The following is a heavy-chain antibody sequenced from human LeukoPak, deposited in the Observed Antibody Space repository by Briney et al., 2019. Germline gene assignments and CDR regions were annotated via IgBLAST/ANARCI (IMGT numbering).Heavy chain of an antibody. J-gene: IGHJ4*02. Sequence: GASVKVSCKASGYTFTDYYIDWVRQAPGQGLEWMGWINPNSGGTNYAQKFQGRVTMTRDTSISTAYMELSRLRSDDTAVYYCARALSLDYWGQGTLVAVSS. CDR2: INPNSGGT. CDR3: ARALSLDY. CDR1: GYTFTDYY. V-gene: IGHV1-2*02.